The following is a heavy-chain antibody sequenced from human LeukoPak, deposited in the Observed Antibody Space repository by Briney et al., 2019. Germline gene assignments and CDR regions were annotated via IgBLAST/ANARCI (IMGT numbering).Heavy chain of an antibody. CDR3: AKDLAVPY. CDR1: GFTFSSYA. J-gene: IGHJ4*02. Sequence: PGRSLRLSCAASGFTFSSYAMHWVRQAPGKGLEWVAVISYDGSNKYYADSVKGRFTISRDNSKNTLYLQMNSLRAEDTAVYYCAKDLAVPYWGQGTLVTVSS. V-gene: IGHV3-30-3*01. CDR2: ISYDGSNK.